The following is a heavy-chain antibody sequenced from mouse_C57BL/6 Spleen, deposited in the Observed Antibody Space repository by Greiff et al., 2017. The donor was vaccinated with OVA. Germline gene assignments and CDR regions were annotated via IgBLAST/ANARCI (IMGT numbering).Heavy chain of an antibody. CDR1: GYTFTSYW. CDR3: ARSYDGYYAWFAY. J-gene: IGHJ3*01. Sequence: QVQLQQSGAELVRPGSSVKLSCKASGYTFTSYWMHWVKQRPIQGLEWIGNIDPSDSETHYNQKFKDKATLTVDKSSSTAYMQLSSLTSEDSAVYYCARSYDGYYAWFAYWGQGTLVTVSA. D-gene: IGHD2-3*01. V-gene: IGHV1-52*01. CDR2: IDPSDSET.